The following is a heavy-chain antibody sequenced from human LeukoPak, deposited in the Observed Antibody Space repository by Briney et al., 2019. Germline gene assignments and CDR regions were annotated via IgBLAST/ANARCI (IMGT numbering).Heavy chain of an antibody. Sequence: GSLRLSCAASGFTFSSYSMNWVRQAPGKGLEWVSSISSSSSYIYYADSVKGRFTISRDNAKNSLYLQMNSLRAEDTAVYYCARDRVSSGWFNWFDPWGQGTLVTVSS. CDR3: ARDRVSSGWFNWFDP. CDR1: GFTFSSYS. CDR2: ISSSSSYI. J-gene: IGHJ5*02. V-gene: IGHV3-21*01. D-gene: IGHD6-19*01.